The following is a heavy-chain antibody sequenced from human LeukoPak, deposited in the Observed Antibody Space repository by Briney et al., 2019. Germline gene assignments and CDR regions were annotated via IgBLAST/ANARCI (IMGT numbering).Heavy chain of an antibody. D-gene: IGHD1-26*01. Sequence: ASVKVSCKAAVYLVTLSVMNCVRRAPGQGLEWMGWINPNSGGTNYAQKFQGRVTMTSDTSISTAYMELSRLRSDDADVDYCASERVGSIEGLDYWGQGTLVTVSS. CDR2: INPNSGGT. CDR3: ASERVGSIEGLDY. CDR1: VYLVTLSV. V-gene: IGHV1-2*02. J-gene: IGHJ4*02.